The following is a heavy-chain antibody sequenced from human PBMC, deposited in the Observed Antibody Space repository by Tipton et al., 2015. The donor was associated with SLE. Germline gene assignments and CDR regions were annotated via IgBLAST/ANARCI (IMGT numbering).Heavy chain of an antibody. CDR3: ARDPPYFYDAPGPRGGGDF. CDR1: GYTFIDYY. Sequence: QSGAEVKKPGASVKVSCKASGYTFIDYYIYWVRQAPGQGLEWMGRINPNSGDTNYAQKFQGRVTLTTDTSISAAYMDLSRLRTDDTAVYYCARDPPYFYDAPGPRGGGDFWGQGTLVTVSS. CDR2: INPNSGDT. J-gene: IGHJ4*02. V-gene: IGHV1-2*06. D-gene: IGHD3-22*01.